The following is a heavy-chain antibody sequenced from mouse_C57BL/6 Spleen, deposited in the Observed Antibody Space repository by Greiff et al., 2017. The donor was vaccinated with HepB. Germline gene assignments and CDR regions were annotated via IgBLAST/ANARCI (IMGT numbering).Heavy chain of an antibody. CDR1: GFTFSSYA. CDR3: ASLYGNYWYFDV. J-gene: IGHJ1*03. V-gene: IGHV5-4*03. Sequence: EVKLMESGGGLVKPGGSLKLSCAASGFTFSSYAMSWVRQTPEKRLEWVATISDGGSYTYYPDNVKGRFTISRDNAKNNLYLQMSHLKSEDTAMYYCASLYGNYWYFDVWGTGTTVTVSS. D-gene: IGHD2-1*01. CDR2: ISDGGSYT.